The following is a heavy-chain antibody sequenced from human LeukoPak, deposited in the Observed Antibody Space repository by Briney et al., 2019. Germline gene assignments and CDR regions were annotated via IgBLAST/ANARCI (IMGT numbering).Heavy chain of an antibody. CDR3: ARGGEGVIVGAILGYGMDV. CDR1: GYTFTGYY. J-gene: IGHJ6*02. Sequence: ASVKVSCKASGYTFTGYYMHWVRQAPGQGLEWMGWINPNSGGTNYAQKFQGWVTMTRDTSISTAYMELSRLRSDDTAVYYCARGGEGVIVGAILGYGMDVWGQGTTVTVSS. D-gene: IGHD1-26*01. V-gene: IGHV1-2*04. CDR2: INPNSGGT.